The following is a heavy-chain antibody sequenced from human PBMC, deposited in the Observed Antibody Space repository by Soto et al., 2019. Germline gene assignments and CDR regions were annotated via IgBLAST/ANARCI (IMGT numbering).Heavy chain of an antibody. V-gene: IGHV1-3*01. CDR3: AREFSRGYSGYDPYFDY. CDR2: INAGNGNT. D-gene: IGHD5-12*01. Sequence: ASVKVSCKASGYTFTSYAMHWVRQAPGQRFEWMGWINAGNGNTKYSQKFQGRVTITRDTSASTAYMELSSLRSEDTAVYYCAREFSRGYSGYDPYFDYWGQGTLVTVSS. CDR1: GYTFTSYA. J-gene: IGHJ4*02.